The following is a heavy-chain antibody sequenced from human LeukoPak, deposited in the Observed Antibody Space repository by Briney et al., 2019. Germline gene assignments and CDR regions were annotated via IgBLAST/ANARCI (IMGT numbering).Heavy chain of an antibody. J-gene: IGHJ5*02. CDR1: GGSISSSSYY. V-gene: IGHV4-39*07. Sequence: SETLSLTCTVSGGSISSSSYYWGWIRQPPGKGLEWIGSIYYSGSTYYNPSLKSRVTISVDTSKNQFSLKLSSVTAADTAVYYCASGEAWFDPWGQGTLVTVSS. CDR3: ASGEAWFDP. D-gene: IGHD7-27*01. CDR2: IYYSGST.